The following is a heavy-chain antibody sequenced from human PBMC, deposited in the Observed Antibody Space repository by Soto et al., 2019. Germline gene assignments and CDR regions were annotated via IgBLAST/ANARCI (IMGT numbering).Heavy chain of an antibody. Sequence: PGESLKIACKGSGYSFTTHWVGWVRQRPGKGLEWMGIIYPGDSDARYSPSFQGQVTISVDESITTAFLQWSSLKASDTAMYYCARSQFDYVWGTSGYFDSWGQGTLVTVSS. D-gene: IGHD3-16*01. J-gene: IGHJ4*02. CDR1: GYSFTTHW. CDR3: ARSQFDYVWGTSGYFDS. CDR2: IYPGDSDA. V-gene: IGHV5-51*01.